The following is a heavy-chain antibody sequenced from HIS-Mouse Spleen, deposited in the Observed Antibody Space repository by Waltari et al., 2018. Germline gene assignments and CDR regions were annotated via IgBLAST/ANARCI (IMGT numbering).Heavy chain of an antibody. D-gene: IGHD5-18*01. J-gene: IGHJ4*02. CDR2: ISSSGSTI. CDR3: ARDSVIQGPFYSYGYYFDY. CDR1: GFTFSDYY. V-gene: IGHV3-11*01. Sequence: QVQLVESGGGLVKPGGSLRLSCAASGFTFSDYYMSWIRQAPGKGRKWVSYISSSGSTIYYADSVKGRFTISRDNAKNSLYLQMNSLRAEDTAVYYCARDSVIQGPFYSYGYYFDYWGQGTLVTVSS.